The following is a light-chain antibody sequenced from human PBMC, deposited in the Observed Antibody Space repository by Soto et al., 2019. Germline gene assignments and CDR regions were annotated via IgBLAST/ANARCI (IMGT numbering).Light chain of an antibody. CDR2: GAS. J-gene: IGKJ4*01. V-gene: IGKV3-15*01. CDR1: QSVSSN. CDR3: QQYNNWPLT. Sequence: ETVMTQSPVTLAASPGDRVTLSCGASQSVSSNLAWYQQKPGQAPRLLIYGASTRATGIPARFAGRGSGTEFTLTISRLQSEDFGVYYCQQYNNWPLTFGGGTKVDIK.